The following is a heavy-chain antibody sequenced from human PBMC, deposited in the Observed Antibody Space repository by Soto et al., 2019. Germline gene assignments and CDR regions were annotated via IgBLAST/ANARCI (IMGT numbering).Heavy chain of an antibody. J-gene: IGHJ4*02. D-gene: IGHD2-15*01. CDR3: ARDKGPRGVSSIGCDY. Sequence: QVQLVQSGAEVKKPGSSVKVSCKASGGTFSSYTISWVRQAPGQGLEWMGRIIPILGIANYAQKFQGRLTITADKSTSTAYMELSSLRSEDTAVYYCARDKGPRGVSSIGCDYWGQGTLVTVSS. CDR1: GGTFSSYT. V-gene: IGHV1-69*08. CDR2: IIPILGIA.